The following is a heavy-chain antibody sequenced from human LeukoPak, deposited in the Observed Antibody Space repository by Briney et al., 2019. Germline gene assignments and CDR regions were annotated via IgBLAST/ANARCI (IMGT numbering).Heavy chain of an antibody. J-gene: IGHJ4*02. D-gene: IGHD1-26*01. CDR2: ISYDGSNK. V-gene: IGHV3-30*18. CDR1: GFTFSSYG. CDR3: AKDRPPVGAVRY. Sequence: GRSLRLSCAASGFTFSSYGMHWVRQAPGKGLEWVAVISYDGSNKYYADSVKGRFTISRDNSKNTLYLQMNSLRAEDTAVYYCAKDRPPVGAVRYWGQGTLVTVSS.